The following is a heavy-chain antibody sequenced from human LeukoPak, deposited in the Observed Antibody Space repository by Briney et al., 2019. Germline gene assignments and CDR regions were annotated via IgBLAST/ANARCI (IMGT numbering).Heavy chain of an antibody. Sequence: TGGSLRLSCTASEFTFGDFAISWVRQAPGKGLEWVSSISSSSSYIYYADSVKGRFTISRDNAKNSLYLQMNSLRAEDTAVYYCAREWEQKYWGQGTLVTVSS. CDR1: EFTFGDFA. CDR2: ISSSSSYI. D-gene: IGHD1-26*01. CDR3: AREWEQKY. J-gene: IGHJ4*02. V-gene: IGHV3-21*01.